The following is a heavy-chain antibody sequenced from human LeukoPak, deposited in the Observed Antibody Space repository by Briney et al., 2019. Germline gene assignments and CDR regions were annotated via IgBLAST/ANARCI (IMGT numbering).Heavy chain of an antibody. CDR1: GVSISSGGYY. V-gene: IGHV4-31*03. D-gene: IGHD4-17*01. CDR3: ARVPDYGGNPWFDP. J-gene: IGHJ5*02. Sequence: PSQTLSLTCTVSGVSISSGGYYWSWIRQHPGKGLEWFGYIYYSGSTYSNPSLKSRVTISVDTSKNQFSLKLSSVTAADTAVYYCARVPDYGGNPWFDPWGQGTLVTVSS. CDR2: IYYSGST.